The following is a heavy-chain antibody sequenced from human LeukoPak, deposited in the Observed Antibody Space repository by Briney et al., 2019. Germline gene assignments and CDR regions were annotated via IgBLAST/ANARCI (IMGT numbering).Heavy chain of an antibody. D-gene: IGHD6-19*01. Sequence: GALRLSCAASGFTFSSSGMHWVRRAPGKGLGWVAIFRYVGSNKNYPDSVEGRFTMSRDHSENILDLQMNSLRAEDKAGSYSVAGQTRRSLDYWGQGTLVTVSS. V-gene: IGHV3-30*02. CDR2: FRYVGSNK. J-gene: IGHJ4*02. CDR3: VAGQTRRSLDY. CDR1: GFTFSSSG.